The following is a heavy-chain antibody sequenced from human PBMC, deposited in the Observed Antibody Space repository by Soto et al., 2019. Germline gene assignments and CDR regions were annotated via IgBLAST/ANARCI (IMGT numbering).Heavy chain of an antibody. Sequence: SETLSLTCTVSGGSVSSGSYYWSWIRQPPGKGLEWIGYIYYSGSTNYNPSLKSRVTISVDTSKNQFSLKLSSVTAADTAVYYCARGSGSGLSGYWGQGTLVTVSS. CDR1: GGSVSSGSYY. D-gene: IGHD1-26*01. V-gene: IGHV4-61*01. CDR3: ARGSGSGLSGY. J-gene: IGHJ4*02. CDR2: IYYSGST.